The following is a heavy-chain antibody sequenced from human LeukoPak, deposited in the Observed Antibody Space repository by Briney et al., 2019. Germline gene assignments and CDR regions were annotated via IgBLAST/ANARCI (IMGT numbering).Heavy chain of an antibody. V-gene: IGHV3-48*02. CDR2: ISSSSSTI. J-gene: IGHJ1*01. D-gene: IGHD6-19*01. CDR1: GFTFSSYA. Sequence: GGSLRLSCAASGFTFSSYAMSWVRQAPGKGLDWLSYISSSSSTIYYGDSVKGRFTISRDNAKNSLYLQMNSLRDEDTAVYYCAGGISGFEYFQLWGQGTLVTVSS. CDR3: AGGISGFEYFQL.